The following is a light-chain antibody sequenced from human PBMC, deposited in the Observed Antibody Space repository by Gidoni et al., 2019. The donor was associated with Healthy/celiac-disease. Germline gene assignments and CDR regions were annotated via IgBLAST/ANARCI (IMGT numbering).Light chain of an antibody. J-gene: IGKJ4*01. V-gene: IGKV3-11*01. CDR3: QQRSNWPPLT. CDR2: DAS. Sequence: EIVLTQSPATLSLSPGERATLSSRASQSVSSYLAWYQQKPGQAPRLLIYDASNRATGIPARFSGSGSGTDFTLTISSLEPEEFAVYYCQQRSNWPPLTFGGGTKVEIK. CDR1: QSVSSY.